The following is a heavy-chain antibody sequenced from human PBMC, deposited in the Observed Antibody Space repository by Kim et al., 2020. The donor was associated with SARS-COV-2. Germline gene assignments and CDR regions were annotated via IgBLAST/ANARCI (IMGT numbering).Heavy chain of an antibody. CDR2: ISSSGSTI. CDR3: ASLYSGYDTFDY. V-gene: IGHV3-11*04. J-gene: IGHJ4*02. D-gene: IGHD5-12*01. CDR1: GFTFSDYY. Sequence: GGSLRLSCAASGFTFSDYYMSWIRQAPGKGLEWVSYISSSGSTIYYADSVKGRFTISRDNAKNSLYLQMNGLRAEDTAVYYCASLYSGYDTFDYWGQGTLVTVSS.